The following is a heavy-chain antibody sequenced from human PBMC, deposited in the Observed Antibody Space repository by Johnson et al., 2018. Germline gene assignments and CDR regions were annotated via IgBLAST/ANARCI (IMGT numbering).Heavy chain of an antibody. J-gene: IGHJ6*03. Sequence: VQLQESGPGLVKPSETLSLTCTVSGGSISSYYWSWIRQPPGKGLEWIGYIYYSGSTNYNPSLKSRVTISLDTSKNQFSLKRSSVTAADTACYYCARDRGPTHYYMDVWGKGTTVTVSS. V-gene: IGHV4-59*01. CDR1: GGSISSYY. D-gene: IGHD5-12*01. CDR3: ARDRGPTHYYMDV. CDR2: IYYSGST.